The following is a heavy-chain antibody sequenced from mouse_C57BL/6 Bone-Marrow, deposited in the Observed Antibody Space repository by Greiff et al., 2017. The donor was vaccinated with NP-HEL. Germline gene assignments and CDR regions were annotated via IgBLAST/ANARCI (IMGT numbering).Heavy chain of an antibody. J-gene: IGHJ1*03. Sequence: QVQLQQSGPELVKPGASVKISCKASGYAFSSSWMNWVKQRPGKGLEWIGRIYPGDGDTNYNGKFKGKATLTADKSSSTAYMQLSSLTSEDSAVYFCAHDYGSRRGYFDVWGTGTTVTVSS. CDR3: AHDYGSRRGYFDV. D-gene: IGHD1-1*01. V-gene: IGHV1-82*01. CDR2: IYPGDGDT. CDR1: GYAFSSSW.